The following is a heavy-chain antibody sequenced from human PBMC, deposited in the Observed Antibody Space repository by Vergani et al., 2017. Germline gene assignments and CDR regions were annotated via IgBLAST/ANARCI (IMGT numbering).Heavy chain of an antibody. CDR2: ISYDGSNK. Sequence: QVQLVESGGGVVQPGRSLRLSCAASGFTFSSYGMHWVRQAPGKGLEWVAVISYDGSNKYYADSVKGRFTIYRDNSNNTLYLQMNSLRAEDTAVYYCAKESVVPAARYYYYYMDVWGKGTTVTVSS. V-gene: IGHV3-30*18. D-gene: IGHD2-2*01. CDR3: AKESVVPAARYYYYYMDV. J-gene: IGHJ6*03. CDR1: GFTFSSYG.